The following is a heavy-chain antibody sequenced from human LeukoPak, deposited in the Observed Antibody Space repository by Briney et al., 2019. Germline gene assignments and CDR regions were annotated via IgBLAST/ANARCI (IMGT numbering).Heavy chain of an antibody. CDR2: ISPTSAYI. J-gene: IGHJ3*02. CDR1: GFTLSGHS. V-gene: IGHV3-21*01. CDR3: AREAGSSWSVSAFDI. D-gene: IGHD6-13*01. Sequence: PGGSLRLSCAATGFTLSGHSMNWVRQAPGKGLDWVSSISPTSAYIYYQDSVKGRFTISRDDAKNSLYLQMNSLRAEDTAVYYCAREAGSSWSVSAFDIWGQGTMVTVSS.